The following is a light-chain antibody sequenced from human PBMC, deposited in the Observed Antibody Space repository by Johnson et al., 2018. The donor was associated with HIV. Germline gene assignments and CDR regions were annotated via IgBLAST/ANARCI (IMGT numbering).Light chain of an antibody. V-gene: IGLV1-51*01. CDR1: SSNIENNY. CDR2: DSN. Sequence: QFVLTQPPSVSAAPGQKVTISCSGSSSNIENNYVSWYQQLPGTAPKLLIYDSNKRPSGIPDRFSGSKSAASATLDITGLQSGDEGDYYFATWDASLSAKFFGHGAKCTVL. J-gene: IGLJ1*01. CDR3: ATWDASLSAKF.